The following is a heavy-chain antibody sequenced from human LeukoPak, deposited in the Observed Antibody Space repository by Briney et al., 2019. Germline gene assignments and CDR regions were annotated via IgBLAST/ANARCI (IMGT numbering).Heavy chain of an antibody. J-gene: IGHJ4*02. Sequence: ASVKVSCKASGYTFTGYYMHWVRQAPGQGLEWMGWINPNSGGTNYAQKFQGWVTMTRDTSISTAYMELSRLRSDDTAVYYCASAREVSEGYLDYWGQGTLVTVSS. V-gene: IGHV1-2*04. CDR1: GYTFTGYY. CDR3: ASAREVSEGYLDY. CDR2: INPNSGGT.